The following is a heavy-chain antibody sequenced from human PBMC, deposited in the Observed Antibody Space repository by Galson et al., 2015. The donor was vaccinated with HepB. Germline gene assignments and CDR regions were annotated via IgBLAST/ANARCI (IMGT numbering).Heavy chain of an antibody. Sequence: INWVRQAPGQGLEWMGWIKAGNGNTKYSQKFQGRVTITRDTSASTAYMELSSLRSEDTAVYYCARELYDFWSGYSLDYWGQGSLVTVSS. J-gene: IGHJ4*02. CDR3: ARELYDFWSGYSLDY. CDR2: IKAGNGNT. D-gene: IGHD3/OR15-3a*01. V-gene: IGHV1-3*01.